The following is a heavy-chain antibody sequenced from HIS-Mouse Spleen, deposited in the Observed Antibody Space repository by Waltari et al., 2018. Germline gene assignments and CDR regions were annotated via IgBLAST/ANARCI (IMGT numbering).Heavy chain of an antibody. V-gene: IGHV4-39*07. Sequence: QLQLQESGPGLVKPSETLSLTCTVSGGSISSSSYYWGWIRQPPGKGLEWIGSIYSSGSTNYSPSLKSLVTMSVDTSKNQFSLKLSSVTAADTAVYYCASDWYFDLWGRGTLVTVSS. CDR2: IYSSGST. CDR3: ASDWYFDL. J-gene: IGHJ2*01. CDR1: GGSISSSSYY.